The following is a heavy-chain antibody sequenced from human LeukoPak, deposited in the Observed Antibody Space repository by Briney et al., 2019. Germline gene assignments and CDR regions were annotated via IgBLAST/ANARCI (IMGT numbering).Heavy chain of an antibody. CDR2: ISPLSGDT. Sequence: ASVKVSCKSSGYSFIAYYMHWVRLAPGQGLEWMGWISPLSGDTHYAQKFEGRVTMTSDTSISTSHMELIGLTSDDAAVYYCAREEYSYGNDYWGQGTLVTVSS. CDR3: AREEYSYGNDY. CDR1: GYSFIAYY. V-gene: IGHV1-2*02. J-gene: IGHJ4*02. D-gene: IGHD5-18*01.